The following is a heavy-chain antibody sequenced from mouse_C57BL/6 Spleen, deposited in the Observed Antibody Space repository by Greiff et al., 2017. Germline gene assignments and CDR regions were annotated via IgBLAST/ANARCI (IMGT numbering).Heavy chain of an antibody. CDR2: IDPSDSET. CDR1: GYTFTSYW. Sequence: VQLQQPGAELVRPGSSVKLSCKASGYTFTSYWMHWVKQRPIQGLEWIGNIDPSDSETHYNQKFKDKATFTVDKSSSTSYMQLSSLTSEDSAVYYCARWGDYGHYYAMDYWGQGTSVTVSS. CDR3: ARWGDYGHYYAMDY. J-gene: IGHJ4*01. D-gene: IGHD2-4*01. V-gene: IGHV1-52*01.